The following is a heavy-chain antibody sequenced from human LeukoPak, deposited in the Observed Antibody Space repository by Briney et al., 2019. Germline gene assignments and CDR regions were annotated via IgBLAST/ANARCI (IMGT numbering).Heavy chain of an antibody. CDR3: AELGITMIGGV. CDR2: INLDGSGK. V-gene: IGHV3-7*01. J-gene: IGHJ6*04. Sequence: GGSLRLSCAASGFTFSSYWMTWVRQAPEKGLEWVAQINLDGSGKNHVDSVKGRFTISRDNAKNSLYLQMNSLRAEDTAVYYCAELGITMIGGVWGKGTTVTISS. CDR1: GFTFSSYW. D-gene: IGHD3-10*02.